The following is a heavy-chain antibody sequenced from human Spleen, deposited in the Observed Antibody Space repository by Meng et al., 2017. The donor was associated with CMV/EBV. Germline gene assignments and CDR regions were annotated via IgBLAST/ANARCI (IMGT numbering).Heavy chain of an antibody. J-gene: IGHJ4*02. V-gene: IGHV1-46*01. D-gene: IGHD1-14*01. CDR1: EYTFTSYY. Sequence: QVQVVQSGAEVKKPWASVNVTCKASEYTFTSYYMHWVRQGPGQGLEWMGIRNPSGGSTSYAQKFQGRVTMTRDTSTSTVYMELSSLRSEDTAVYYCATHNPYYFDYWGQGTLVTVSS. CDR3: ATHNPYYFDY. CDR2: RNPSGGST.